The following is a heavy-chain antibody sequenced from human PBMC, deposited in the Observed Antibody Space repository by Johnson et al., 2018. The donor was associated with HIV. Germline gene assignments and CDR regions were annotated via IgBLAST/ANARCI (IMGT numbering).Heavy chain of an antibody. CDR1: GFTFSDYY. CDR2: IYSGGST. Sequence: VQLVESGGGLVKPGGSLRLSCAASGFTFSDYYMSWIRQAPGKGLEWVSVIYSGGSTYYADSVKGRFTIYRDNSKNTLYLQMNSLRAEDTAVYYCARRGLGINYVFDIWGQGTMVTVSS. D-gene: IGHD3-16*01. V-gene: IGHV3-66*01. J-gene: IGHJ3*02. CDR3: ARRGLGINYVFDI.